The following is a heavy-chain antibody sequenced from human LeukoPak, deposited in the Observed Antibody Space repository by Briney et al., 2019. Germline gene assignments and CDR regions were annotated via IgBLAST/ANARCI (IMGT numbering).Heavy chain of an antibody. Sequence: GGSLRLSCAASGFTFNKAWMSWVRLAPGKGLEWVANIKQDGSEKHYVDSVKGRFTISRDNARNSVYLQMNSLSDDDTAVYYCARDGDYIMPPFDYWGQGILVTVSS. V-gene: IGHV3-7*01. CDR1: GFTFNKAW. D-gene: IGHD4-17*01. CDR3: ARDGDYIMPPFDY. J-gene: IGHJ4*02. CDR2: IKQDGSEK.